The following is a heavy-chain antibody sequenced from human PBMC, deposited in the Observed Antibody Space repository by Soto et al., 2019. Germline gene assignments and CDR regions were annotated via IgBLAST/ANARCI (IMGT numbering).Heavy chain of an antibody. J-gene: IGHJ1*01. V-gene: IGHV4-31*11. CDR2: ISSGGSP. Sequence: SETLSLTCDVSDESVTSPGNYWNWIRQRPDTGLEWIGYISSGGSPFYNPSLKSRVSISLDTSKNVISLTLRSVTAADTAVYYCTLNHCAGGGCYDRDYWGRGTRVTVSS. D-gene: IGHD2-15*01. CDR1: DESVTSPGNY. CDR3: TLNHCAGGGCYDRDY.